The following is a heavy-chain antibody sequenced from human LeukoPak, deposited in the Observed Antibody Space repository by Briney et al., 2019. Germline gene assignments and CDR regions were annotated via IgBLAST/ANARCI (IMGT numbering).Heavy chain of an antibody. V-gene: IGHV4-38-2*02. CDR2: FYHSGST. CDR1: GYSISSGYY. CDR3: ARAAPGVGATSLSWFDP. J-gene: IGHJ5*02. Sequence: PSETLSLTCTVSGYSISSGYYWGWIRQPPGKGLEWIGSFYHSGSTYYNPSLKSRVTISVDTSKNQFSLKLSSVTAADTAVYYCARAAPGVGATSLSWFDPWGQGTLVTVSS. D-gene: IGHD1-26*01.